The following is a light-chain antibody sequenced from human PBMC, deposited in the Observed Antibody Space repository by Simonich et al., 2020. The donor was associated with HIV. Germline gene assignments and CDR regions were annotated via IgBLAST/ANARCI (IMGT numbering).Light chain of an antibody. Sequence: DIVMTQSPDSLAVSLGERATINCKSSQRVLYSSNNKYYLTWYQQKPGQPPKLRIYWASTRESGVPDRFSGSGSGTDFTLTISSLQAEDVAVYYCQQYHSIPPTFGGGTKVEIK. J-gene: IGKJ4*01. CDR2: WAS. CDR1: QRVLYSSNNKYY. V-gene: IGKV4-1*01. CDR3: QQYHSIPPT.